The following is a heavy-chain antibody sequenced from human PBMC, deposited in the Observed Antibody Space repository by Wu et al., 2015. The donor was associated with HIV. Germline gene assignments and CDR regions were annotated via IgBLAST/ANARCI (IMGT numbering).Heavy chain of an antibody. Sequence: QVQLVQSGAEVKKPGASVKVSCKVSGYTLTELSMHWVRQAPGKGLEWMGGFDPEDGETIYAQKFRRRVTITADRSTDTAYMELTRLTPEDTAIYYCATSLEVSGFDYWGQGSLVTVSS. CDR1: GYTLTELS. CDR3: ATSLEVSGFDY. J-gene: IGHJ4*02. CDR2: FDPEDGET. D-gene: IGHD3-16*01. V-gene: IGHV1-24*01.